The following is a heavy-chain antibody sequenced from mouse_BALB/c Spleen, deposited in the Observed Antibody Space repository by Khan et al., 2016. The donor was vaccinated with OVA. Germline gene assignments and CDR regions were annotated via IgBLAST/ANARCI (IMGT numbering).Heavy chain of an antibody. CDR3: TRSGWAAFAY. CDR2: INPSNGGT. CDR1: GYTFTSYY. J-gene: IGHJ3*01. Sequence: QVQLQQPGAELVKPGASVKLSCKASGYTFTSYYIYWVKQRPGQGLEWIGGINPSNGGTYFNEKFESKAKLTVDKSSSTAFMQVSSLTSEDSAVYYCTRSGWAAFAYWGQGTLVTVSA. V-gene: IGHV1S81*02. D-gene: IGHD1-1*02.